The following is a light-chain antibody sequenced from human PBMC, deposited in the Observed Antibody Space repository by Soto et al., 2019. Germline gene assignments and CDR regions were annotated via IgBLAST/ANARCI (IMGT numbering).Light chain of an antibody. V-gene: IGLV2-8*01. CDR2: EVS. Sequence: QSALTQPPSASGSPGQSVTISCTGTSSDVGGYNYVSWYQQHPGKAPKLMIYEVSKRPSGVPDRFSGSKSGNTASLTVSGLQPDDESDYYCSSYAGTNNLVFGGGTQLTVL. CDR1: SSDVGGYNY. CDR3: SSYAGTNNLV. J-gene: IGLJ2*01.